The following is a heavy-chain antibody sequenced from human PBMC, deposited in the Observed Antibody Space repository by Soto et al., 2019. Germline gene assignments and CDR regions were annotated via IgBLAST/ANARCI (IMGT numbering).Heavy chain of an antibody. V-gene: IGHV4-59*01. Sequence: PSETLSLTCTVSRGSISSYYWSWIRQPPGKGLEWIGYISYSGNTNYNASLKSRVTISVDTSTNQFSLRVTSVTAADTAVYYCARIGGLGELSPYFDSWGQGALVTVSS. J-gene: IGHJ4*02. CDR1: RGSISSYY. CDR3: ARIGGLGELSPYFDS. D-gene: IGHD3-16*02. CDR2: ISYSGNT.